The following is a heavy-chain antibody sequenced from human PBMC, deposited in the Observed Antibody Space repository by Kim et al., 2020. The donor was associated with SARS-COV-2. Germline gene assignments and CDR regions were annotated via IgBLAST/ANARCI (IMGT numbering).Heavy chain of an antibody. CDR2: ISYDGSNK. CDR1: GFTFSSYA. CDR3: ARDLAPYDYYGMDV. J-gene: IGHJ6*02. V-gene: IGHV3-30-3*01. Sequence: GGSLRLSCAASGFTFSSYAMHWVRQAPGTGLEWVAVISYDGSNKYYADSVKGRFTISRDNSKNTLYLQMNSLRAEDTAVYYCARDLAPYDYYGMDVWGQG.